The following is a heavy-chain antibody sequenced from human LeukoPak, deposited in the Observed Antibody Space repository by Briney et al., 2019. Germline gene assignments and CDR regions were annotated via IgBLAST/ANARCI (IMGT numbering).Heavy chain of an antibody. CDR1: GYTFTSYG. CDR2: ISAYNGNT. D-gene: IGHD3-3*01. J-gene: IGHJ5*02. V-gene: IGHV1-18*01. CDR3: AREVRYLGVVIIKKGWFDP. Sequence: ASVKVSCKASGYTFTSYGISWVRQAPGQGLEWMGWISAYNGNTNYAQKLQGRVTMTTDTSTSTAYMELRSLRSDDTAVYYCAREVRYLGVVIIKKGWFDPWGQGTLVTVSS.